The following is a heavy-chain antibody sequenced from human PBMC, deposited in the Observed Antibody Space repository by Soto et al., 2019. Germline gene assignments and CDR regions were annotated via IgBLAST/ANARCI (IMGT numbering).Heavy chain of an antibody. D-gene: IGHD5-12*01. V-gene: IGHV3-43D*04. CDR3: AKVGQLDITTGHAYFDH. CDR1: GYAFEDYA. CDR2: ISWDGEST. J-gene: IGHJ4*02. Sequence: VGSLRLSCATSGYAFEDYAMHWVRQVPGKGLEWVSLISWDGESTYYADPVKGRFTVSRDNSEKSLYLQMNSVRVDDTALYYCAKVGQLDITTGHAYFDHWGQGTLVTVSS.